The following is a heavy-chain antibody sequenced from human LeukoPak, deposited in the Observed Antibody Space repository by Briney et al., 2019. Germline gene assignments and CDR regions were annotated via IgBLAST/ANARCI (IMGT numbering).Heavy chain of an antibody. D-gene: IGHD4-23*01. CDR3: AGDYEGNLAFDI. CDR1: GFTFSSYE. V-gene: IGHV3-48*03. Sequence: GGSLRLSCAASGFTFSSYELNWVRQAPGKGLEWVSYISSSGNTTYYADSVKGRFTISRDNAKNSLYLQMNSLRAEDTAVYYCAGDYEGNLAFDIWGQGTMVTVSS. J-gene: IGHJ3*02. CDR2: ISSSGNTT.